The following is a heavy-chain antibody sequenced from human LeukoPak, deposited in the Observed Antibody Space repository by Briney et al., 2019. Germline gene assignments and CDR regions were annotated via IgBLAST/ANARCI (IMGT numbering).Heavy chain of an antibody. V-gene: IGHV3-23*01. D-gene: IGHD6-13*01. CDR2: ISGSGGST. CDR1: GFTFTTYA. Sequence: TGGSLRLSCAASGFTFTTYAMSWVRQAPGKGLEWVSAISGSGGSTYYADSVKGRFTISRDNSKNTLYLQMNSLRAEDTAVYYCAKVDSSWWLGYYYYYGMDVWGQGTTVTVSS. J-gene: IGHJ6*02. CDR3: AKVDSSWWLGYYYYYGMDV.